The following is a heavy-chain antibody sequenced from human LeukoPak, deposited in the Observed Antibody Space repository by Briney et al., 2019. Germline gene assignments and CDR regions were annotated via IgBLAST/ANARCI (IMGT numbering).Heavy chain of an antibody. CDR3: ARHYREIVVVPAATQFDY. J-gene: IGHJ4*02. D-gene: IGHD2-2*01. CDR2: VHDSGNT. Sequence: PSETLSLTCTVSGGSISGYYWSWIRQPPGKGLEWIANVHDSGNTNYNPSIKSRLTISMDTSKNQFSLKLTSVTAADTAVYYCARHYREIVVVPAATQFDYWGPGTLVTVSS. V-gene: IGHV4-59*08. CDR1: GGSISGYY.